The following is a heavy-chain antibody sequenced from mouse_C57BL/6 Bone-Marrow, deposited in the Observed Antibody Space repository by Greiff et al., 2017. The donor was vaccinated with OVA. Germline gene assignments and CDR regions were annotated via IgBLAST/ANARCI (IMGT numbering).Heavy chain of an antibody. CDR3: ARSLFDY. CDR1: GYTFTSYW. V-gene: IGHV1-69*01. CDR2: IDPSDSYT. J-gene: IGHJ2*01. Sequence: QVQLQQSGAELVMPGASVKLSCKASGYTFTSYWMHWVKQRPGQGLEWIGEIDPSDSYTNYNQKFKGKSTLTVDKSSSTAYMQLSSLTSEDSAVYYCARSLFDYWGQGTTLTVSS.